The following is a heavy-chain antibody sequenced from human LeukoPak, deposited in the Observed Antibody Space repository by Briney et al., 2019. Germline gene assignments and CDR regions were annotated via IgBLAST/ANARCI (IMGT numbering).Heavy chain of an antibody. CDR2: IRYDGSNN. Sequence: GGSLRLSCAASGFTFSNYGMHWVRQAPGKGLEWVTFIRYDGSNNEYADSVKGRFTISRDNAKNALYLQMNSLRAEDTAVYYCARAGGGYGYFDYWGQGTLVTVSS. D-gene: IGHD3-22*01. CDR3: ARAGGGYGYFDY. CDR1: GFTFSNYG. J-gene: IGHJ4*02. V-gene: IGHV3-30*02.